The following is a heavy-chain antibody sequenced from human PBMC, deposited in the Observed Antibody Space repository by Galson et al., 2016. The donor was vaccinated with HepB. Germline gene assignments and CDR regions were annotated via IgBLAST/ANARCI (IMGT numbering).Heavy chain of an antibody. D-gene: IGHD6-13*01. CDR2: INHSGGT. Sequence: ETLSLTCGVYGASISGYYRSWIRQPPGKGLDWIGEINHSGGTNHNPSLKSRVTISVDTSKNQFSLKLKSVNAADTAVYYCARGSSNWPAGAFDIWGPGTVLTVSS. J-gene: IGHJ3*02. CDR1: GASISGYY. CDR3: ARGSSNWPAGAFDI. V-gene: IGHV4-34*01.